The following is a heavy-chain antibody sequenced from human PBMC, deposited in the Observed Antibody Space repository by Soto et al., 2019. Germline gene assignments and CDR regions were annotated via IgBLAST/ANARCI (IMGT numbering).Heavy chain of an antibody. CDR1: GFTVSSNY. V-gene: IGHV3-53*01. J-gene: IGHJ3*02. CDR2: IYSGGST. Sequence: GGSLRLSCAASGFTVSSNYMSWVRQAPGKGLEWVSVIYSGGSTYYADSVKGRFTISRDNSKNTLYLQMNSLRAEDTAVYYCARDYYDSSGPHDAFDIWGQGTMVTVSS. D-gene: IGHD3-22*01. CDR3: ARDYYDSSGPHDAFDI.